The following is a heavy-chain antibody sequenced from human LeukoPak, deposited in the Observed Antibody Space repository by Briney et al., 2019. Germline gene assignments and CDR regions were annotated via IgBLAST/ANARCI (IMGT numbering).Heavy chain of an antibody. V-gene: IGHV3-30*18. J-gene: IGHJ6*04. CDR3: AKDFTVRGPNGMDV. Sequence: GGSLRLSCAASGFTLSSYGMHGVRQAPGKGLEWVAVISYDGSNKYYADSVKGRFTISRDNSKNTLYLQVNSLRAEDTAVYYCAKDFTVRGPNGMDVWGKGTTVTVSS. D-gene: IGHD3-10*01. CDR2: ISYDGSNK. CDR1: GFTLSSYG.